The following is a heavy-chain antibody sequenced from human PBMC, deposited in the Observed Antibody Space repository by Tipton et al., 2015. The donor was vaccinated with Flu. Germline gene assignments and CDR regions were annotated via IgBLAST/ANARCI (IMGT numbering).Heavy chain of an antibody. V-gene: IGHV3-23*01. Sequence: SLRLSCAASGFTFSNYAMSWVRQAPGKGLEWVSVFGGTGGATYHADSVKGRFTISRDNSRNTLYLQMNSLRVEDTAVYYCAKALRPYHYDRSGYWFEPFDYWGQGTLVTVSS. CDR2: FGGTGGAT. CDR1: GFTFSNYA. CDR3: AKALRPYHYDRSGYWFEPFDY. D-gene: IGHD3-22*01. J-gene: IGHJ4*02.